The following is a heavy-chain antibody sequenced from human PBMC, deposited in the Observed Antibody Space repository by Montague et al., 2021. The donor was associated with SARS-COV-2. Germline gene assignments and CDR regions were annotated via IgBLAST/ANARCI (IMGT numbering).Heavy chain of an antibody. D-gene: IGHD3-3*01. J-gene: IGHJ6*03. CDR1: GFAFSSYA. CDR2: ISSSSSYI. CDR3: ARDSGRYYDFWSGYYNSHYYYYMDV. V-gene: IGHV3-21*01. Sequence: SLRLSCAASGFAFSSYAMSWVRQAPGKGLEWVSAISSSSSYIYYXDSVKGRFTISRDNAKNSLYLQMNSLRAEDTAVYYCARDSGRYYDFWSGYYNSHYYYYMDVWGKGTTVTVSS.